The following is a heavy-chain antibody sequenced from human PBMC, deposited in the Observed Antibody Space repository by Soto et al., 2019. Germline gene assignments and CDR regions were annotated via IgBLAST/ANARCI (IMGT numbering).Heavy chain of an antibody. CDR3: ARAVGGYDFWSASYYYYYYMDV. CDR2: INHSGST. CDR1: GGSFSGYY. Sequence: QVQLQQWGAGLLKPSETLSLTCAVYGGSFSGYYWSWIRQPPGRGLEWIGEINHSGSTNYNPSLKSRVTMSVDTSKNQFSLKLSSVTAVDTAVYFCARAVGGYDFWSASYYYYYYMDVWGKGTTVTVSS. V-gene: IGHV4-34*01. D-gene: IGHD3-3*01. J-gene: IGHJ6*03.